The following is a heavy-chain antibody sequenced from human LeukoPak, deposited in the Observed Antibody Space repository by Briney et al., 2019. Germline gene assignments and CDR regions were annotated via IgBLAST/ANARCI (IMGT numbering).Heavy chain of an antibody. Sequence: PGGSLRLSCAASGFTFSSYWMHWVRQAPGKGLVWVSRINSDGSSTSYADSVKGRFTISRDNAKNTLYLQMNSLRAEDTAVYYCARDRDSIVGATGLVYWGQGTLVTVSS. CDR2: INSDGSST. CDR1: GFTFSSYW. V-gene: IGHV3-74*01. D-gene: IGHD1-26*01. CDR3: ARDRDSIVGATGLVY. J-gene: IGHJ4*02.